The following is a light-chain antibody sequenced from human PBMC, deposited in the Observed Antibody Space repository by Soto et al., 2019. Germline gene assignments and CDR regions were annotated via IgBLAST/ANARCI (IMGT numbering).Light chain of an antibody. CDR2: DAS. CDR3: QQRINWPLT. J-gene: IGKJ4*01. V-gene: IGKV3-11*01. Sequence: EIVLTQSPATLSLSAGERATLSCRASQSVSSYLAWYQQKPGQAPRLLIYDASNRATGIPARFSGSGSGTXXTXTXSSXXXXDFAVYFCQQRINWPLTFGGGTKVEIK. CDR1: QSVSSY.